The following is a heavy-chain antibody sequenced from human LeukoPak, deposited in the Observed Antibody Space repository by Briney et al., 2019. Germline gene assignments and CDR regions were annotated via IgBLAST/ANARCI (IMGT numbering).Heavy chain of an antibody. J-gene: IGHJ4*02. D-gene: IGHD1-14*01. Sequence: GGSLRLSCAASGFIFSSYWMYWVRQAPGKGLVWVSRINADGSDTNYADSVRGRFTNSRDNAKNVFYLQMNSLTTEDTAVYYCARSDRASDYWGQGTMVTVSS. CDR2: INADGSDT. V-gene: IGHV3-74*01. CDR3: ARSDRASDY. CDR1: GFIFSSYW.